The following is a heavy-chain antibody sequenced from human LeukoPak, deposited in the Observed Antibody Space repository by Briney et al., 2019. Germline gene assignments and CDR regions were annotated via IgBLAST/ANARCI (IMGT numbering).Heavy chain of an antibody. CDR2: ISSTSSTM. J-gene: IGHJ4*02. Sequence: PGGSLRLSCAASGFTFSGFSMDWVRQAPGRGLEWLSYISSTSSTMLYADSVKGRFTISRDNAKNSLYLQMHSLRAEDTAVYYCARSRSGYQFDHWGQGTLVTVSS. V-gene: IGHV3-48*01. CDR1: GFTFSGFS. D-gene: IGHD2-2*01. CDR3: ARSRSGYQFDH.